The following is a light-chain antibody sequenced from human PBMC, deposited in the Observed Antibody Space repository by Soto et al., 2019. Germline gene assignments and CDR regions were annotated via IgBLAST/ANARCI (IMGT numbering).Light chain of an antibody. Sequence: QSALTQPASGSGSPGQSITISCTGTSSDVGGYNNVSWYQQHPGKAPKLMIYEVSNRPSGVSNRFSGSKSGNTASLTISGLQAEDEADYYCSSYTSSSAYVVFGGGTKRPVL. V-gene: IGLV2-14*01. J-gene: IGLJ2*01. CDR1: SSDVGGYNN. CDR3: SSYTSSSAYVV. CDR2: EVS.